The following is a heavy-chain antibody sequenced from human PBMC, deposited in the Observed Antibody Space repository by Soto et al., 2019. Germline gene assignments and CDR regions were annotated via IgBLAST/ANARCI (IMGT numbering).Heavy chain of an antibody. V-gene: IGHV4-59*02. CDR2: IFYSGRT. CDR1: GGSVPSYY. D-gene: IGHD2-21*02. Sequence: QVQLQESGPGLVRPSETLSLTCTVSGGSVPSYYWRWIRPTPGKGPEWIGYIFYSGRTNSNPSLKSRASMSVDMSKNQFSLRLSSMTAADTAVYYCARVFPSYCGGDCAYFDSWGQGILVTVSS. CDR3: ARVFPSYCGGDCAYFDS. J-gene: IGHJ4*02.